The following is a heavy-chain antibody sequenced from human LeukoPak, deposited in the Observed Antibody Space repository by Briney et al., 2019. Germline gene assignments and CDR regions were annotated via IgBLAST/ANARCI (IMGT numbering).Heavy chain of an antibody. D-gene: IGHD2-21*01. CDR3: ARIPVFTQEFAVDV. V-gene: IGHV4-59*11. CDR2: IYYSGNT. J-gene: IGHJ3*01. Sequence: SETLSLTCTVSGDSISRHYWSWIRQSPGKGLEWVGYIYYSGNTFYNPSLKSRVAISLDRSKNQFYLSLSSVTAADTAVYYCARIPVFTQEFAVDVWGQGTMGIVSS. CDR1: GDSISRHY.